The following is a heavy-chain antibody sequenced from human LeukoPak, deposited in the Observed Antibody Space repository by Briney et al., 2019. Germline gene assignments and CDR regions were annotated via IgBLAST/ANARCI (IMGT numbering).Heavy chain of an antibody. Sequence: SETLSLTCTVSGGSISSSSYYWGWIRQPPGKGLEWIGSIYYSGSTYYNPSLKSRVTISVDTSKNQFSLKLSSVTAADTAVYYCARDSYREFYRNFDYWGQGALGTVSS. D-gene: IGHD3-10*01. CDR3: ARDSYREFYRNFDY. V-gene: IGHV4-39*07. CDR2: IYYSGST. J-gene: IGHJ4*02. CDR1: GGSISSSSYY.